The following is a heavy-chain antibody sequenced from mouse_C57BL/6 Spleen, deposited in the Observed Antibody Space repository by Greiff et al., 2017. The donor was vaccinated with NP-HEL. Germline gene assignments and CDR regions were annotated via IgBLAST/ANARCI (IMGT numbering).Heavy chain of an antibody. CDR3: ARCPTVVENYFDY. CDR1: GYAFSSSW. D-gene: IGHD1-1*01. Sequence: QVQLQQSGPELVKPGASVKISCKASGYAFSSSWMNWVKQRPGKGLEWIGRLYPGDGDTNYNGKFKGKATLTADKSSSTAYMQLSSLTSEDSAVYFCARCPTVVENYFDYWGQGTTLTVSS. J-gene: IGHJ2*01. V-gene: IGHV1-82*01. CDR2: LYPGDGDT.